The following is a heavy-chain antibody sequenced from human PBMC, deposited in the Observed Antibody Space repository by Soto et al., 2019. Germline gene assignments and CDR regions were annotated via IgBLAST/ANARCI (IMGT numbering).Heavy chain of an antibody. Sequence: EVQLVESGGGLVKPGGSLRLSCAASGFTFSSYSMGWVRQAPGKGLEWVAYISSSGSYIHYADSVKGRFTVSRDNAKKSVLLQMNSLRAEDTAVYYCARGGYDLNSFDPWGQGTLVTVSS. CDR1: GFTFSSYS. D-gene: IGHD3-22*01. V-gene: IGHV3-21*01. CDR2: ISSSGSYI. CDR3: ARGGYDLNSFDP. J-gene: IGHJ5*02.